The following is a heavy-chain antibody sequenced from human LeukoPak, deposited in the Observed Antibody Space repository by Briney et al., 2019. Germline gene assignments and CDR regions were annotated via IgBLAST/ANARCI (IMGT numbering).Heavy chain of an antibody. CDR1: GGTFSSYA. Sequence: ASVKVSCKASGGTFSSYAISWVRQAPGQGLEWMGRIIPIFGTANYAQKFQGRVTITADKSTSTAYMELSSLRSEDTAVYYCARGAVITMVRGVIFSWFDPWGQGTLVTVPS. D-gene: IGHD3-10*01. CDR2: IIPIFGTA. J-gene: IGHJ5*02. CDR3: ARGAVITMVRGVIFSWFDP. V-gene: IGHV1-69*06.